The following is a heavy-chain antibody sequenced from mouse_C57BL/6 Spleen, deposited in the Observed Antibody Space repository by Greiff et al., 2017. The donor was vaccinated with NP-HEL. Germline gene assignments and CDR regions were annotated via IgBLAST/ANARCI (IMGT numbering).Heavy chain of an antibody. Sequence: EVQLVESGGGLVQPGESLKLSCESNEYEFPSHDMSWVRKTPEKRLELVAAINSDGGSTYYPDTMERRFIISRDNTKKTLYLQMSSLRSEDTALYYCARQNYYGSSYGWYFDVWGTGTTVTVSS. D-gene: IGHD1-1*01. CDR1: EYEFPSHD. CDR3: ARQNYYGSSYGWYFDV. J-gene: IGHJ1*03. V-gene: IGHV5-2*01. CDR2: INSDGGST.